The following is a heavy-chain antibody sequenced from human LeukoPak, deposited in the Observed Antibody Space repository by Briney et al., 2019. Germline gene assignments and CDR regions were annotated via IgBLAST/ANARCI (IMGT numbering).Heavy chain of an antibody. CDR2: IYYSGST. D-gene: IGHD6-13*01. Sequence: PSETLSLTCTVSGGSISTFYWSWIRQPPGKGLEWIGYIYYSGSTYYNPSLKSRVTISADTSKNQFSLKLSSVTAADTAVYYCARERAAAGELYFDYWGQGTLVTVSS. CDR1: GGSISTFY. J-gene: IGHJ4*02. V-gene: IGHV4-30-4*08. CDR3: ARERAAAGELYFDY.